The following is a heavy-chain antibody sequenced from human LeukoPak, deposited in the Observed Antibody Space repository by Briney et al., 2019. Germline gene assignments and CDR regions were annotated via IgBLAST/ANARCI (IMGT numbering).Heavy chain of an antibody. D-gene: IGHD2/OR15-2a*01. V-gene: IGHV4-4*02. CDR2: IYHSGST. J-gene: IGHJ4*02. CDR1: GGSTSSSNS. CDR3: ASSFAIDSTLDY. Sequence: SSGTLSLTCAVSGGSTSSSNSWSWVRQPPGKGLEWIGEIYHSGSTNYNPSLKSRVTISVDKSKNQFSLKLSSVTAADTAVYYCASSFAIDSTLDYWGQGTLVTVSS.